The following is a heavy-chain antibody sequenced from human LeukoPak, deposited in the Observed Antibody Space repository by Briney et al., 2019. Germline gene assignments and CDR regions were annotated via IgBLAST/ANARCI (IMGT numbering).Heavy chain of an antibody. D-gene: IGHD1-26*01. J-gene: IGHJ4*02. CDR2: INPNTDGS. Sequence: ASVKVSFTGSGYTFTDYYIHWVRQAPGQGLEWMGWINPNTDGSDYAQKFQGRVTMTGDTSTDASIGTVYMELSGLTSDDTAVYYCARVATFACSGGSYFTFWGQGTLVTVSS. CDR1: GYTFTDYY. V-gene: IGHV1-2*02. CDR3: ARVATFACSGGSYFTF.